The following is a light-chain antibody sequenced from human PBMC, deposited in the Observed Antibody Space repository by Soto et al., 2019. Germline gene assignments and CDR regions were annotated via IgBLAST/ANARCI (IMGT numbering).Light chain of an antibody. J-gene: IGKJ3*01. CDR1: QSVGSD. Sequence: EIVMTQSPATLSVSPGEGATISCRASQSVGSDLAWYQQKPGQAPRLLIYGASTRATGIPARFSGSGSGTEFTLAINSLQSEGFAVYWCQQYNTWPPTFGPGTKVDIK. CDR2: GAS. V-gene: IGKV3-15*01. CDR3: QQYNTWPPT.